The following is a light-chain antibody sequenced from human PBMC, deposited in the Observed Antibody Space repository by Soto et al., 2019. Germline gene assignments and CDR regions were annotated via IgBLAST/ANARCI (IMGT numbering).Light chain of an antibody. V-gene: IGKV1-5*03. J-gene: IGKJ3*01. CDR2: KAS. CDR3: QQYNSYPFT. Sequence: DIQMTQSPSTLSASVGDRVTITCRASQSISSWLAWYQQKPGKAPKLLIYKASSLESGVPSRFNGSGSGTEFTLTISSLKPDDFATYYCQQYNSYPFTFGPGTKVDIK. CDR1: QSISSW.